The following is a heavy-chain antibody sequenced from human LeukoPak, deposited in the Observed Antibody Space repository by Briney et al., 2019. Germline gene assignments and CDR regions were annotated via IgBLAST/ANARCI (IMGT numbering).Heavy chain of an antibody. Sequence: PSETLSLTCTVSGGSVSSGSYYWSWIRQPPGKGLEWIGYIYYSGSTNYNPSLKSRVTISVDTSKNQFSLKLSSVTAADTAVYYCARAAMDYYFDYWGQGTLVTVSS. J-gene: IGHJ4*02. D-gene: IGHD5-18*01. CDR1: GGSVSSGSYY. CDR2: IYYSGST. V-gene: IGHV4-61*01. CDR3: ARAAMDYYFDY.